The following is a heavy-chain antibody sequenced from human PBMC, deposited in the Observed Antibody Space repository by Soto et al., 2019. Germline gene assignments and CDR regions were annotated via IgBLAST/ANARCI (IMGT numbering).Heavy chain of an antibody. V-gene: IGHV1-3*01. J-gene: IGHJ6*03. CDR1: GYTFTSYA. CDR2: INAGNGNT. D-gene: IGHD2-2*01. Sequence: QVQLVQSGAEVKKPGASVKVSCKASGYTFTSYAMHWVRQAPGQRLEWMGWINAGNGNTKYSQKFQGRVTITRDTSASTAYMELSSLRSEDTAVYYCARGGGRYCSSTSCYFYYYYMDVWGKGTTVTVSS. CDR3: ARGGGRYCSSTSCYFYYYYMDV.